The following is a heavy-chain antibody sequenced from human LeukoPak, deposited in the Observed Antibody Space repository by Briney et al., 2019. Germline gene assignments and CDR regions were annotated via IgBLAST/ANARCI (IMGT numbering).Heavy chain of an antibody. Sequence: GGSLSLSPAASGLTFSESSMSAGRQAPGQGLGRAADMKEDGGEKDYVDSVNGHFTISRDNAKNSLYLQMHNLIAEDTAVYYCATYTNWVAGDVWGQGTSVSVSS. CDR3: ATYTNWVAGDV. D-gene: IGHD1-1*01. CDR2: MKEDGGEK. CDR1: GLTFSESS. J-gene: IGHJ6*02. V-gene: IGHV3-7*01.